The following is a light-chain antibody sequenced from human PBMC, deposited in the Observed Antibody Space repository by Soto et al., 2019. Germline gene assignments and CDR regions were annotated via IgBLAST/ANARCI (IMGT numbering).Light chain of an antibody. J-gene: IGLJ2*01. Sequence: QSVLTQPPSVSAAPGQKVTISCSGSSSNIGNNYVSWYQQLQGTAPKLLIYDNNKRPSGIPDRFSGSKSGTSATLGITGLQTGDEADYYCGTWDSSRSAVVFGGGTKVTVL. CDR1: SSNIGNNY. CDR2: DNN. CDR3: GTWDSSRSAVV. V-gene: IGLV1-51*01.